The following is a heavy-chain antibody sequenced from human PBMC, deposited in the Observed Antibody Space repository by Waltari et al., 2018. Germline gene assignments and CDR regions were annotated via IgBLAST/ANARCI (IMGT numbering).Heavy chain of an antibody. V-gene: IGHV4-34*01. D-gene: IGHD3-3*01. Sequence: QVQLQQWGAGLLGPSETLSLPCPVYGPSFSDYYCGWFRQPPGKGLAWIGQIRHPGSTNYNPSLKRRVTISIDTPRSQFSLRLSSVTGADTALYFCTRGGNYDFWSHRPFVDPWGQGTLVTVSS. CDR2: IRHPGST. J-gene: IGHJ5*02. CDR3: TRGGNYDFWSHRPFVDP. CDR1: GPSFSDYY.